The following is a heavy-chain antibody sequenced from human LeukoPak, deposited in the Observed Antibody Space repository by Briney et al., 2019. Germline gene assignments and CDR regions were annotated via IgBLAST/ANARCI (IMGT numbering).Heavy chain of an antibody. CDR2: IKQDGSEK. D-gene: IGHD7-27*01. CDR1: GFTFSSNW. V-gene: IGHV3-7*01. Sequence: PGGSLRLSCAASGFTFSSNWMSWARQAPGKGLEWVANIKQDGSEKFYVDPVKGRFTISRDNAKNSLYLQMNSLSPEDTAVYYCATSPWGVTGYWGQGTLVTVSS. CDR3: ATSPWGVTGY. J-gene: IGHJ4*02.